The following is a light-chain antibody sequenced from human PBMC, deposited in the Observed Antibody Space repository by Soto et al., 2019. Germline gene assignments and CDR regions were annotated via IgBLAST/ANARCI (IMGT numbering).Light chain of an antibody. V-gene: IGLV1-44*01. J-gene: IGLJ3*02. CDR2: SNN. CDR1: SSNIGSNT. CDR3: AAWDDSLNGQV. Sequence: QPVLTQPPSASGTPGQRVTISCSGSSSNIGSNTVNWYQQLPGTAPKRLIYSNNQRPSGVPDRFSGSKSGTSASLAISGLQSEDEADYYCAAWDDSLNGQVFGGGTKLPVL.